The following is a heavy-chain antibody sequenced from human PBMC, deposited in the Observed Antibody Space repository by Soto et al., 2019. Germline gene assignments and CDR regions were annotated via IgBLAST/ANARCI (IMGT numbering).Heavy chain of an antibody. Sequence: QVQLQESGPGLVKPLQTLSLTCTVSGGSISSGGYYWSWIRQHPGKGLEWIGYIYYSGSTYYNPSLKSRVTLSVDTSKNQFSLKLSSVTAADTAVYYCAREPKSGTLSRSYFDYWGQGTLVTVSS. V-gene: IGHV4-31*03. CDR3: AREPKSGTLSRSYFDY. CDR1: GGSISSGGYY. D-gene: IGHD1-1*01. J-gene: IGHJ4*02. CDR2: IYYSGST.